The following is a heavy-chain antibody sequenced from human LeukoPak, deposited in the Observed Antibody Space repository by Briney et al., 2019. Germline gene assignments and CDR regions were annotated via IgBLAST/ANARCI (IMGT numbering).Heavy chain of an antibody. J-gene: IGHJ6*02. CDR3: ARDDKVVVPAAIFLIEYYYYGMDV. Sequence: GGSLRLSCAASGFTFSSYWMSWVRQAPGRGLEWVANIKQDGSEKYYVDSVKGRFTISRDNAKNSLYLQMNSLRAEDTAVYYCARDDKVVVPAAIFLIEYYYYGMDVWGQGTTVTASS. D-gene: IGHD2-2*02. CDR1: GFTFSSYW. CDR2: IKQDGSEK. V-gene: IGHV3-7*01.